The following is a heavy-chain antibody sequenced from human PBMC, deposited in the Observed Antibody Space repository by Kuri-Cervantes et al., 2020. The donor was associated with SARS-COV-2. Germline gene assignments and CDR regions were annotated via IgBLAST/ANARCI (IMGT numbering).Heavy chain of an antibody. CDR2: INHSGST. CDR1: GGSFSGYY. V-gene: IGHV4-34*01. J-gene: IGHJ5*02. CDR3: ARRGGSYYLWFDP. D-gene: IGHD1-26*01. Sequence: GSLRLSCAVYGGSFSGYYWSWIRQPPGKGLEWIGEINHSGSTNYNPSLKGRVTISVDTSKNQFSLKLSSVTAADTAVYYCARRGGSYYLWFDPWGQGTLVTVSS.